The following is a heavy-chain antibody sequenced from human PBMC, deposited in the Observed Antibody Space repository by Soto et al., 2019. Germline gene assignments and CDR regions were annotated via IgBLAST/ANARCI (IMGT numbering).Heavy chain of an antibody. CDR3: ARDGGYCSSTSCYLYYYYGMDV. CDR1: GFTFSSYE. D-gene: IGHD2-2*01. V-gene: IGHV3-48*03. CDR2: ISSSGSTI. J-gene: IGHJ6*02. Sequence: EVQLVESGGGLVQPGGSLRLSCAASGFTFSSYEMNWVRQAPGKGLEWVSYISSSGSTIYYADSVKGRFTISRDNAKNSLYLQMNSLRAEDTAVYYCARDGGYCSSTSCYLYYYYGMDVWGQGTTVTVYS.